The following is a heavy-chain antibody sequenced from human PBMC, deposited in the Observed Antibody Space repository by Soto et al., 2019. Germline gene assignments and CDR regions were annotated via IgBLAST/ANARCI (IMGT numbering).Heavy chain of an antibody. CDR1: RGSVSIGGYS. V-gene: IGHV4-30-2*01. Sequence: TLSVTCGVPRGSVSIGGYSWSGIRQPPGKALEWIGFIFDSESTYYNPSLKSRVTISVERSKNQFSLRLTSVTAADTAVYYCARERRYCSGGNCSDGLDVWGQGTTVTVSS. J-gene: IGHJ6*02. CDR3: ARERRYCSGGNCSDGLDV. D-gene: IGHD2-15*01. CDR2: IFDSEST.